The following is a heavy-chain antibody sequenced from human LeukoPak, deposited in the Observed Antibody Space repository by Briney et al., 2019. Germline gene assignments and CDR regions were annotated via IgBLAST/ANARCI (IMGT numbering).Heavy chain of an antibody. D-gene: IGHD3-3*01. V-gene: IGHV3-33*01. Sequence: GGSLRLSCAASGFTFSSYGMHWVRQAPGKGLEWVAVIWYDGSIKYYADSVKGRFTISRDNSKKTLYLQMNSLRAEDTAVYYCARVRFLEWLVVYYGMDVWGQGTTVTVSS. J-gene: IGHJ6*02. CDR3: ARVRFLEWLVVYYGMDV. CDR1: GFTFSSYG. CDR2: IWYDGSIK.